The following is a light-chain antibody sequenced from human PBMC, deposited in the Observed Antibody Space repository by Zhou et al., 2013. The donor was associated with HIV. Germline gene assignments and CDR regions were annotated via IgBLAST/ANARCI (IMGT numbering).Light chain of an antibody. CDR2: GAS. CDR3: QQYNDWPWT. CDR1: QSVSSSY. V-gene: IGKV3-20*01. Sequence: EIVLTQSPGTLSLSPGERATLSCRASQSVSSSYLAWYQQKPGQAPRLLIYGASSRATGIPDRFSGSGSGTDFTLTISRLEPEDRAIYSCQQYNDWPWTFGQGTKVEIK. J-gene: IGKJ1*01.